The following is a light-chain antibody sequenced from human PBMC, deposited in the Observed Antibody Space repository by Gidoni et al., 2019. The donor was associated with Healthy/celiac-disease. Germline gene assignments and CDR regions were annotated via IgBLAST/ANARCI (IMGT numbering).Light chain of an antibody. CDR3: RQALQTPFT. V-gene: IGKV2-28*01. CDR1: QSRLHSNGYNY. CDR2: LGS. Sequence: DIVMTQSPLSLPVTPGEPASIACRSRQSRLHSNGYNYLDWYLQKTGKSPQLMIYLGSNRASGVPDRFSGSGSGTDFTLKISRVEAEDVGVYYCRQALQTPFTFGHGTKVDIK. J-gene: IGKJ3*01.